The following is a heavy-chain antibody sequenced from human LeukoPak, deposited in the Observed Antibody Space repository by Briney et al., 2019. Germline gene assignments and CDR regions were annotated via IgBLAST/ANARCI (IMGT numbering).Heavy chain of an antibody. CDR1: GGSLTSGAYY. D-gene: IGHD3-10*01. J-gene: IGHJ4*02. Sequence: SETLSLTCTLSGGSLTSGAYYWSWIRQHPGRGLEWIGYTHYTGGTYYNPSLMSRVLISVDASKNQFSLNLNSVTAADTAVYFCYGSGYWGQGTLVTVSS. V-gene: IGHV4-31*03. CDR2: THYTGGT. CDR3: YGSGY.